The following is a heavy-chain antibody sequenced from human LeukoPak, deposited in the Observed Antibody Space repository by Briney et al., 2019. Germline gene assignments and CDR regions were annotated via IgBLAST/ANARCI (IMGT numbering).Heavy chain of an antibody. V-gene: IGHV4-59*08. CDR1: GGSISSYY. CDR3: ARHGVGATSPHFDY. Sequence: SETLSLTCTVSGGSISSYYWSWIRQPPGKGLEWIGYIYYSGSTNYNPSLKSRVTISVDTSKNQFSLKLSSVTAADTAVYYCARHGVGATSPHFDYWGQGTPVTVSS. J-gene: IGHJ4*02. CDR2: IYYSGST. D-gene: IGHD1-26*01.